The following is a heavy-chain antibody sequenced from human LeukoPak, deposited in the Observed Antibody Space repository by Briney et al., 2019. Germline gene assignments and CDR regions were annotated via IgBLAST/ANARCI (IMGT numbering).Heavy chain of an antibody. D-gene: IGHD2-8*01. CDR2: ISGSGGST. CDR1: GFTFSSYA. V-gene: IGHV3-23*01. Sequence: PGGSLRLSCAASGFTFSSYAMSWVRQAPGKGLEWVSAISGSGGSTYYADSVKGRFTISRDNSKNTLYLQMNSLRAEDTAVYYCATRYCTISACRASSYKSFDVWGKGTTVIVSS. J-gene: IGHJ6*04. CDR3: ATRYCTISACRASSYKSFDV.